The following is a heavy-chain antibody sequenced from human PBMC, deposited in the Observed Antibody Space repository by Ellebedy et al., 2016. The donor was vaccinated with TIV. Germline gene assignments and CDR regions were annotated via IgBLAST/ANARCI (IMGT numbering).Heavy chain of an antibody. J-gene: IGHJ4*02. CDR2: VWSDGSNK. CDR1: GFTFSSYG. CDR3: ARDLEHYYDSSGYYEGDY. D-gene: IGHD3-22*01. V-gene: IGHV3-33*01. Sequence: GESLKISCAASGFTFSSYGMHWVRQAPGKGLEWVAVVWSDGSNKYYADSVKGRFTISRDNSKHTLYLQMNSLRAEDTAVYYCARDLEHYYDSSGYYEGDYWGQGTLVTVSS.